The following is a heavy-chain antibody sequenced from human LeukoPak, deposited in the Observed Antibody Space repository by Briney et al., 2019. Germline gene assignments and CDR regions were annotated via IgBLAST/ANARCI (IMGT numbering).Heavy chain of an antibody. Sequence: ASVKFSCKASGGTFSSHAISWVRQAPGQGLEWRGGIIPIFGTAKYAQKFQARVTITADETTSTAYMELSSPRSEATAVYYGARLYSERRSYWGNWFDPRGKVNLVTVSS. D-gene: IGHD7-27*01. J-gene: IGHJ5*02. V-gene: IGHV1-69*13. CDR3: ARLYSERRSYWGNWFDP. CDR1: GGTFSSHA. CDR2: IIPIFGTA.